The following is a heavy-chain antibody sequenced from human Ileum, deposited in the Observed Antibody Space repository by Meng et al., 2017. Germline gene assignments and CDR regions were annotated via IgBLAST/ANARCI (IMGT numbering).Heavy chain of an antibody. CDR3: VKVTRKVITPHDAFDI. D-gene: IGHD4-23*01. CDR1: GYSISTGYY. V-gene: IGHV4-38-2*01. J-gene: IGHJ3*02. Sequence: SETLSLTCAVSGYSISTGYYWGWIRQSPGTGLEWIGSIYHTGDSYYNPSLRSRATLSVDTSRNQLSLRLRSVTAADTAIYYCVKVTRKVITPHDAFDIWGQGTMVTVSS. CDR2: IYHTGDS.